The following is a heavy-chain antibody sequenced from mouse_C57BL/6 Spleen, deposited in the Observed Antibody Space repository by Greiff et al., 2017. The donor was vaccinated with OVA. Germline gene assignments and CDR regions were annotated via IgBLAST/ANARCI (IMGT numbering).Heavy chain of an antibody. Sequence: EVQGVESGGGLVQPGGSMKLSCVASGFTFSNYWMNWVRQSPETGLEWVAQIRLNSDNYATHYAESVQGRFTISRDNSKSRVYPQLNNGSAEDTRIDYCINGDGTWFAYWGQGTLVTVSA. D-gene: IGHD4-1*01. J-gene: IGHJ3*01. CDR1: GFTFSNYW. CDR3: INGDGTWFAY. V-gene: IGHV6-3*01. CDR2: IRLNSDNYAT.